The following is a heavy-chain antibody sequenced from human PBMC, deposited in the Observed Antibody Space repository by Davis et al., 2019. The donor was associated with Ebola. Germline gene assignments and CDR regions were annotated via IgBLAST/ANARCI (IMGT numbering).Heavy chain of an antibody. Sequence: GGSLRLSCAASGFTFSSYSMNWVRQAPGKGLEWVSSISSSSSYIYYADSVKGRFTISRDNAKNSLYLQMNSLRDEDTAVYYCARVEARLHYYYGMDVWGQGTTVTVSS. CDR3: ARVEARLHYYYGMDV. J-gene: IGHJ6*02. CDR2: ISSSSSYI. V-gene: IGHV3-21*01. D-gene: IGHD5-24*01. CDR1: GFTFSSYS.